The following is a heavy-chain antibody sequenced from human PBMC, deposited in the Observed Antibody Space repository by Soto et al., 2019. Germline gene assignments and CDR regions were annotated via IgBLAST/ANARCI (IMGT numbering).Heavy chain of an antibody. CDR3: ARDRSRLWFGEDYYYYYGMDV. Sequence: SVKVSCKASGGTFGIYAIIWVRQAPGQGLEWMGGIIPIFGTANYAQKFQGRVTITADESTSTAYMELSSLRSEDTAVYYCARDRSRLWFGEDYYYYYGMDVWGQGTTVTVSS. CDR2: IIPIFGTA. V-gene: IGHV1-69*13. D-gene: IGHD3-10*01. J-gene: IGHJ6*02. CDR1: GGTFGIYA.